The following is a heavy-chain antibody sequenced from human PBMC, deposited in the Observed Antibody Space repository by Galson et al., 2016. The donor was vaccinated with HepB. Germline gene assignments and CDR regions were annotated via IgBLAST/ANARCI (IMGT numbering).Heavy chain of an antibody. CDR3: ARYKETHINYSGYDRGRFDS. D-gene: IGHD5-12*01. V-gene: IGHV3-11*01. CDR1: GFTFSDYY. J-gene: IGHJ4*02. Sequence: SLRLSCAASGFTFSDYYMSWIRQAPGKGLEWVSYITSSGSGIYYADSVKGRFTISRDNAKNSLYLQIHSLRAEDTAVYYCARYKETHINYSGYDRGRFDSWGQGTLVTVSS. CDR2: ITSSGSGI.